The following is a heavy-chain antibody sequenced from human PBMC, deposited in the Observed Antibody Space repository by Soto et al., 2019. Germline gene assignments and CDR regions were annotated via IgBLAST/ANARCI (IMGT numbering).Heavy chain of an antibody. V-gene: IGHV4-34*01. CDR1: GWSFSGYY. J-gene: IGHJ4*02. D-gene: IGHD4-17*01. CDR3: ARAYGGNVFDY. CDR2: INHSGGT. Sequence: QVQLQQWGAGLLKPSETLSLTCAVSGWSFSGYYWSWIRQPPGKGLEWIGEINHSGGTNSNPSLKSRVTISVDTSKNQFSLKLSSVTAADTAVYYCARAYGGNVFDYWGQGTLVTVSS.